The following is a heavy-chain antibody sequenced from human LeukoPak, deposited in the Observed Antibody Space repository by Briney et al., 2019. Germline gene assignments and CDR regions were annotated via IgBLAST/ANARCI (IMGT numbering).Heavy chain of an antibody. CDR1: GFTFSSYW. CDR3: ARNNGMDV. J-gene: IGHJ6*02. V-gene: IGHV3-7*03. Sequence: GGSLRLSCAASGFTFSSYWMNWARQAPGKGLEWVASINHNGNVNYYLDSVKGRFTISKDNAKNSLYLQMNSLRAEDTALYHCARNNGMDVWGQGTTVIVSS. CDR2: INHNGNVN.